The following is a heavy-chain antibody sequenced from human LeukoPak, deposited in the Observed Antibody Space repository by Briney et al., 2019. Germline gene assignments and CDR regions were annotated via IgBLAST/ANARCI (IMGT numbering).Heavy chain of an antibody. Sequence: SQTLSLTCAISGDSVSSNSAAWNWIRQSPSRGLEWLGRTYYRSKWYNDYAVSVKSRITINPDTSKNQFSLQLNSVTPEDTAVYYCARDLGEVTTVTRYFDYWGQGTLVTVSS. J-gene: IGHJ4*02. CDR3: ARDLGEVTTVTRYFDY. D-gene: IGHD4-17*01. CDR1: GDSVSSNSAA. V-gene: IGHV6-1*01. CDR2: TYYRSKWYN.